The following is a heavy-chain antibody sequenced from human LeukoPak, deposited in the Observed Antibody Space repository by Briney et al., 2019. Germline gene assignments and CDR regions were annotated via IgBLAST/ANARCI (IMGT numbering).Heavy chain of an antibody. CDR1: GFTFSSYG. D-gene: IGHD3-10*01. V-gene: IGHV3-30*02. CDR2: IRYDGSNK. CDR3: AKDSHYYGSGSYYTSLFDY. J-gene: IGHJ4*02. Sequence: SGGSLRLSCAASGFTFSSYGMHWVRRAPGKGLEWVAFIRYDGSNKYYADSVKGRFTISRDNSKNTLYLQMNSLRAEDTAVYYCAKDSHYYGSGSYYTSLFDYWGQGTLVTVSS.